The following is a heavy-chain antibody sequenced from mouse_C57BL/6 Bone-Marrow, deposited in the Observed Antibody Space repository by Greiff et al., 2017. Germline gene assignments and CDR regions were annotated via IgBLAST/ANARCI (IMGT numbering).Heavy chain of an antibody. CDR3: ARRYGSSYWYFDV. J-gene: IGHJ1*03. CDR1: GFTFSSYG. D-gene: IGHD1-1*01. Sequence: DVQLVESGGDLVKPGGSLKLSCAASGFTFSSYGMSWVRQTPDKRLEWVATISSGGSYTSYPDSVKGRFTISRDNAKNTRYLQMSSLKSEDTAMYYCARRYGSSYWYFDVWGTGTTVTVSS. CDR2: ISSGGSYT. V-gene: IGHV5-6*01.